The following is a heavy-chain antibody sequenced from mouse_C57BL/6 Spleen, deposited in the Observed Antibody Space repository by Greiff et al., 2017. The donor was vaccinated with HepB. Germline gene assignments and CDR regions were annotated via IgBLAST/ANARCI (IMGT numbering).Heavy chain of an antibody. D-gene: IGHD1-1*01. CDR1: GFTFSDYG. CDR3: ARHRSTVVGAMDY. CDR2: ISNLAYSI. J-gene: IGHJ4*01. V-gene: IGHV5-15*01. Sequence: EVQRVESGGGLVQPGGSLKLSCAASGFTFSDYGMAWVRQAPRKGPEWVAFISNLAYSIYYADTVTGRFTISRENGKNTLYLEMSSLRSEDTAMYYCARHRSTVVGAMDYWGQGTSVTVSS.